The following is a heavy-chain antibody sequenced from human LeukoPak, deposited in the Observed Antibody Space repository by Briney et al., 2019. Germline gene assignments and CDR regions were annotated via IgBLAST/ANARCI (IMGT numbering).Heavy chain of an antibody. Sequence: GGSLRLSCAASGFTFSSYAMSWVRQAPGKGLEWVSAISGSGGSTYYADSVKGRFTISRDNSKNTLYLQMNSLRAEDTAVYYCAKDSSEYRTGYYFDYWGQGTLVTVSS. D-gene: IGHD1-14*01. J-gene: IGHJ4*02. CDR3: AKDSSEYRTGYYFDY. CDR2: ISGSGGST. V-gene: IGHV3-23*01. CDR1: GFTFSSYA.